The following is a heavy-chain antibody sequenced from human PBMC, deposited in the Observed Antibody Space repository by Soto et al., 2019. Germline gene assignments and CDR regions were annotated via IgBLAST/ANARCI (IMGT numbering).Heavy chain of an antibody. J-gene: IGHJ6*02. CDR3: ASGRPVAYDFWSGYSYNYYYYYGVDV. CDR1: GGSISSGDYY. D-gene: IGHD3-3*01. V-gene: IGHV4-30-4*01. Sequence: PSETLSLTCTVSGGSISSGDYYWSWIRQPPGKGLEWIGYIYYSGSTYYNPSLKSRVTISVDTSKNQFSLKLSSVTAADTAVYYCASGRPVAYDFWSGYSYNYYYYYGVDVWGQGTTVTVSS. CDR2: IYYSGST.